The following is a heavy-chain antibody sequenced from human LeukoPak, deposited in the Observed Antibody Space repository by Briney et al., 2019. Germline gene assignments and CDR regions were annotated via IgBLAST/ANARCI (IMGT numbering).Heavy chain of an antibody. J-gene: IGHJ4*02. CDR3: AKDLTWRWLQLLLDY. CDR2: ISYDGSNK. V-gene: IGHV3-30*18. Sequence: HPGGYLRLSCAASGFTFSSYGMHWVRQAPGKGLEWVAVISYDGSNKYYADSVKGRFTISRDNSKNTLYLQMNSLRAEDTAVYYCAKDLTWRWLQLLLDYWGQGTLVTVSS. D-gene: IGHD5-24*01. CDR1: GFTFSSYG.